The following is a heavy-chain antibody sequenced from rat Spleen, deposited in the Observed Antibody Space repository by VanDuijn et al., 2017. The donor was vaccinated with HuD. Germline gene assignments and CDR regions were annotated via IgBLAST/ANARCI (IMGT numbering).Heavy chain of an antibody. V-gene: IGHV5-22*01. D-gene: IGHD1-12*02. CDR3: ARAYDGSPYYFDY. J-gene: IGHJ2*01. CDR1: GFMFSDYY. Sequence: EVQLVESGGGLVLPGRSLKLSCAASGFMFSDYYMACVRQTPKKGLEWVACRSYEGSSTYYGECVKGRFTISRDSAKRTLNLQMDSLRSEDTATYYCARAYDGSPYYFDYWGQGVMVTVSS. CDR2: RSYEGSST.